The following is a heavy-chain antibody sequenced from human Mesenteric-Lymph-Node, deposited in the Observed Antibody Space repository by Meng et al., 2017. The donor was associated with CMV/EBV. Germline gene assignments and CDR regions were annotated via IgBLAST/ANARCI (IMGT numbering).Heavy chain of an antibody. Sequence: QVQQVQSGAEVKKPGASVKVSGKASGYSFTGYSIHWVRQAPGQGLEWMGRNSPNTGDTIYEETFQGRVTMTSDTSINTAYMELSSLTSDDTAVDSCGRGQQTFDPWGEGTLVTVSS. CDR2: NSPNTGDT. CDR3: GRGQQTFDP. CDR1: GYSFTGYS. J-gene: IGHJ5*02. V-gene: IGHV1-2*06. D-gene: IGHD1-1*01.